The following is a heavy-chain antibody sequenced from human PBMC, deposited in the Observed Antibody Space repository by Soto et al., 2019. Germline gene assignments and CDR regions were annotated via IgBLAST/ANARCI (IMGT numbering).Heavy chain of an antibody. D-gene: IGHD5-12*01. Sequence: QVQLVQSGAEVKKPGSSVKVSCKASGGTFTRYTFNWMRQAPGQGLEWMGRIIPILDIANYAQRFQGRVTITADKSTSTAYMELSSLRSEDTAVYYCAKYSGYDYQSYYFSGMDVWGQGTTVTVSS. CDR1: GGTFTRYT. J-gene: IGHJ6*02. CDR2: IIPILDIA. V-gene: IGHV1-69*02. CDR3: AKYSGYDYQSYYFSGMDV.